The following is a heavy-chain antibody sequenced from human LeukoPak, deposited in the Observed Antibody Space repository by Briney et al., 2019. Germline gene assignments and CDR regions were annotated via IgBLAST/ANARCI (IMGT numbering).Heavy chain of an antibody. V-gene: IGHV5-51*01. CDR1: GYSFSNYW. D-gene: IGHD3-10*01. Sequence: GESLKISCKGSGYSFSNYWIAWVRQMPGKGLEWMGIIYPGDSDIRYSPSSQGQVTISADKSISTAYLQWSSLKASDTAMYYCARLSTYGSGSYVYYYYYGMDVWGQGTTVTVSS. CDR3: ARLSTYGSGSYVYYYYYGMDV. CDR2: IYPGDSDI. J-gene: IGHJ6*02.